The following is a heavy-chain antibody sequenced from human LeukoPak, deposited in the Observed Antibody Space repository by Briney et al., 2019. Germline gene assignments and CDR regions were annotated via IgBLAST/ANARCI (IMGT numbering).Heavy chain of an antibody. Sequence: GRSLRLSCAASGFTFSSYAMHWVRQAPGKGLEWVAVIPYDGSNKYYAGSVKGRFTISRDNSKNTLYLQMNSLRAEDTAVYYCARDHAAFDIWGQGTMVTVSS. CDR2: IPYDGSNK. CDR3: ARDHAAFDI. J-gene: IGHJ3*02. V-gene: IGHV3-30-3*01. CDR1: GFTFSSYA.